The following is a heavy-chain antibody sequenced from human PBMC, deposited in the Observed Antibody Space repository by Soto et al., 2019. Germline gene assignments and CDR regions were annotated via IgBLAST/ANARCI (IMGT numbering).Heavy chain of an antibody. CDR2: IKQDGSEK. Sequence: GGSLRLSCAASGFTFSSYWMSWVRQAPGKGLEWVANIKQDGSEKYYVDSVKGRFTISRDNAKNSLYLQMNSLGAEDTAVYYCARKIVVVPAAHRGYYYYYGMAVWGQGTTVTVSS. D-gene: IGHD2-2*01. J-gene: IGHJ6*02. CDR3: ARKIVVVPAAHRGYYYYYGMAV. CDR1: GFTFSSYW. V-gene: IGHV3-7*05.